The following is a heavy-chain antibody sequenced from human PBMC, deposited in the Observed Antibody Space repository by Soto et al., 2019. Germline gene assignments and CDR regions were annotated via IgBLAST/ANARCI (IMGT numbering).Heavy chain of an antibody. CDR1: GGSFSGYY. CDR3: ARGHYDYVWGSYRYEYYFDY. Sequence: PSETLSLTCAVYGGSFSGYYWSWIRQPPGKGLEWIGEINHSGSTNYNPSLKSRVTISVDTSKNQFSLKLSSVTAADTAVYYCARGHYDYVWGSYRYEYYFDYWGQGTLVTV. J-gene: IGHJ4*02. V-gene: IGHV4-34*01. CDR2: INHSGST. D-gene: IGHD3-16*02.